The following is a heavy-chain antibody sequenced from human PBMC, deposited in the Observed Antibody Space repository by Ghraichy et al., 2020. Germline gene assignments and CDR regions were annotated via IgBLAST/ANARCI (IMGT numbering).Heavy chain of an antibody. CDR2: MSGNVDYI. J-gene: IGHJ4*02. CDR1: GFTFSVYA. V-gene: IGHV3-23*01. Sequence: GGSLRLSCEASGFTFSVYAMSWVRQAPGKGLEWVSIMSGNVDYINYAESVKGRFTISRDNSKDTLYLKINSLRAEDTAVFYCAKNQGMLISDYHFDHWGQGTVVTVSS. CDR3: AKNQGMLISDYHFDH. D-gene: IGHD3-16*01.